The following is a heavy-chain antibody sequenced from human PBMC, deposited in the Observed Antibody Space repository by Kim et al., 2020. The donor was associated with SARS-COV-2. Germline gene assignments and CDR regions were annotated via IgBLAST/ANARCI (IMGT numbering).Heavy chain of an antibody. CDR2: ISYDGSNK. Sequence: GGSLRLSCAASGFTFSSYAMHWVRQAPGKGLEWVAVISYDGSNKYYADSVKGRFTISRDNSKNTLYLQMNSLRAEDTAVYYCARDAYDYGDYGWFDPWGQGTLVTVSS. J-gene: IGHJ5*02. D-gene: IGHD4-17*01. V-gene: IGHV3-30*04. CDR1: GFTFSSYA. CDR3: ARDAYDYGDYGWFDP.